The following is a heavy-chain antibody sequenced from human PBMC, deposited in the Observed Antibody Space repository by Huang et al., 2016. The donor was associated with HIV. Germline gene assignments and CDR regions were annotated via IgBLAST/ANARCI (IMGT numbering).Heavy chain of an antibody. CDR3: AKDVRMFDP. CDR2: IRGSGGIT. CDR1: GFTFSSYA. V-gene: IGHV3-23*01. J-gene: IGHJ5*02. Sequence: EVQLLESGGGLVQPGGSLRLSCAASGFTFSSYAMRWVRQAPGKVREGVSAIRGSGGITYYADSVKGRFTISRDNSKNTLYLQMNSLRAEDTAVYYCAKDVRMFDPWGQGTLVTVSS.